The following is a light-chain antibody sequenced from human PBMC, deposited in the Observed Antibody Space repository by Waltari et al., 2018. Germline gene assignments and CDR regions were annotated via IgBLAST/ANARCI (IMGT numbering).Light chain of an antibody. Sequence: QSALTQPPSASGSPGQSVTISCTGTSSDVGGYNYVSWYQHHPGKAPKLMISAVNKRPSGVPDLFSGSKSGNTASLTASGLQADDEADYYCTSYAGSHNWVFGGGTKLTVL. V-gene: IGLV2-8*01. CDR1: SSDVGGYNY. CDR2: AVN. CDR3: TSYAGSHNWV. J-gene: IGLJ2*01.